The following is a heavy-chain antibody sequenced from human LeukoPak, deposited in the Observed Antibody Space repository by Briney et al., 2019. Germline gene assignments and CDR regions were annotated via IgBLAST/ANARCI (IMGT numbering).Heavy chain of an antibody. D-gene: IGHD3-10*01. CDR2: ISGSGGST. V-gene: IGHV3-23*01. CDR1: GFTFSSYA. CDR3: AKDPSVLPGVMTDY. Sequence: GGSLRLSCAASGFTFSSYAMSWVRQAPGKGLEWVSAISGSGGSTYYADSVKGRFTISRDNSMNTLYLQMNSLRAEDTAVYYCAKDPSVLPGVMTDYWGQGTLVTVSS. J-gene: IGHJ4*02.